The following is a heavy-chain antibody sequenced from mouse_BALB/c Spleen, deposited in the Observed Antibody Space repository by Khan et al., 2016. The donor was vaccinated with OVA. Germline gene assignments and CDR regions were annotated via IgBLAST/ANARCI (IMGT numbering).Heavy chain of an antibody. D-gene: IGHD2-12*01. CDR3: ARIYHSDFDY. Sequence: VQLKQSGPELVKPGASVKISCKASGYSFTGYFMNWVMQSHGKSLEWIGRINPHIGETFYNQKFKGKATLTVDESSSTAHMELRSLASEDSAVYYCARIYHSDFDYWGQGTTVTVSS. CDR1: GYSFTGYF. V-gene: IGHV1-20*02. J-gene: IGHJ2*01. CDR2: INPHIGET.